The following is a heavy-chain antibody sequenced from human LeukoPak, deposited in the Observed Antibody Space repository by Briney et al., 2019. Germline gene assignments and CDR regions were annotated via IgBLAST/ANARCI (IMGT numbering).Heavy chain of an antibody. J-gene: IGHJ4*02. CDR3: ARFQRRDGYNYDY. CDR2: IYYSGST. D-gene: IGHD5-24*01. Sequence: SETLSLTCTVSGGSISSGGYYWSWIRQHPGKGLEWIGYIYYSGSTYYNPSLKSRVTISVDTSKNQFSLELSSVTAADTAVYYCARFQRRDGYNYDYWGQGTLVTVSS. V-gene: IGHV4-31*03. CDR1: GGSISSGGYY.